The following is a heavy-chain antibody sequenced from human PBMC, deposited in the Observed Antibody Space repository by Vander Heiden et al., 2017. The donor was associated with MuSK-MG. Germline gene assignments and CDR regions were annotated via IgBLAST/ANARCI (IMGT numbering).Heavy chain of an antibody. CDR2: IYYNGGT. CDR3: ARDPYYDASGSPH. Sequence: QVQLQETGPGLVKPSQTLSLTCSVSVGSIHSGDHYWSWVRQTPGKGLEWIGYIYYNGGTQYNPSLQSRVTMSLDTSKNQFSLNLMSVTAADTAVYYCARDPYYDASGSPHWGQGTLVTVSS. J-gene: IGHJ4*02. D-gene: IGHD3-22*01. V-gene: IGHV4-30-4*08. CDR1: VGSIHSGDHY.